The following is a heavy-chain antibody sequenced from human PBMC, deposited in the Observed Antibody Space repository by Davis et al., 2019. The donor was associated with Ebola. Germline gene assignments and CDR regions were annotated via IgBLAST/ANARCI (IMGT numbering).Heavy chain of an antibody. Sequence: SVTVSCMASVYSFTSHYIHWVRQAPGHGLEWMGLINPTDSDTSYVQRFQDRIIMTRDTYTSTVYMELSSLRSEDTAVYYCARDNAGFPTAFDPWGQGTLVTVSS. CDR3: ARDNAGFPTAFDP. CDR2: INPTDSDT. V-gene: IGHV1-46*03. J-gene: IGHJ5*02. D-gene: IGHD3-10*01. CDR1: VYSFTSHY.